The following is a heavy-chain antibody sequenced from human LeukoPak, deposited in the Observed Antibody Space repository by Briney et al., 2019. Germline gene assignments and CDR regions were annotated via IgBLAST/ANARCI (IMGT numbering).Heavy chain of an antibody. V-gene: IGHV3-7*01. Sequence: PGGSLRLSCAASGFTFRSYWMSWVRQAPGKGLEWVANINQDGSEKNYVDSVKGRFTISRDNAKNSLYLQMNSLRPEDTAVYYCARDTVLSSWGQGTLVTVSS. CDR2: INQDGSEK. D-gene: IGHD2/OR15-2a*01. J-gene: IGHJ5*02. CDR3: ARDTVLSS. CDR1: GFTFRSYW.